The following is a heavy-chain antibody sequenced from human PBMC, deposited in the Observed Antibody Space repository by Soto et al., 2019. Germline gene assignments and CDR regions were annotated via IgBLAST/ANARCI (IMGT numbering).Heavy chain of an antibody. V-gene: IGHV4-34*01. J-gene: IGHJ5*02. CDR3: ARKAQGVVVAATRNWFDP. CDR1: GGSFSGYY. D-gene: IGHD2-15*01. Sequence: SETLSLTCAVYGGSFSGYYWSWIRQPPGKGLEWIGEINHSGSTNYNPSLKSRVTISVDTSKNQFSLKLSSVTAADTAVYYCARKAQGVVVAATRNWFDPWGQGTLVTVSS. CDR2: INHSGST.